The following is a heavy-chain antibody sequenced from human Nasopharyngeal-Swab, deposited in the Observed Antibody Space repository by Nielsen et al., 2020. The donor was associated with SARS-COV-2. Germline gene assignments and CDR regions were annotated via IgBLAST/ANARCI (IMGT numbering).Heavy chain of an antibody. J-gene: IGHJ4*02. V-gene: IGHV3-48*04. CDR3: ARESGYIDY. D-gene: IGHD5-12*01. CDR1: RFTFSSYS. Sequence: GESLKISCAASRFTFSSYSMNWVRQAPGKGLEWVSYISSSSSTIYYADSVKGRFTISRDNAKNSLYLQMNSLRAEDTAVYYCARESGYIDYWGQGTLVTVSS. CDR2: ISSSSSTI.